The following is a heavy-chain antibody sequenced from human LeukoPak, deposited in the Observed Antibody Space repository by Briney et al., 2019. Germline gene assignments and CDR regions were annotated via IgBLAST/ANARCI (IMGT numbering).Heavy chain of an antibody. J-gene: IGHJ4*02. CDR1: GGSTRSYY. Sequence: SETLSLTCTVSGGSTRSYYWSWIRQPPGKGPEWIGYIHYSGSTNYNPSLKSRVTISVDKSKNQFSLKLSSVTAADTAVYYCARGVVPAAMFYYFDYWGQGTLVTVSS. CDR3: ARGVVPAAMFYYFDY. CDR2: IHYSGST. V-gene: IGHV4-59*12. D-gene: IGHD2-2*01.